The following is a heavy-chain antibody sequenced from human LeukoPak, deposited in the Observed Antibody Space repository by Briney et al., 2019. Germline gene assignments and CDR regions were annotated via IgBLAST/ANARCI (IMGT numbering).Heavy chain of an antibody. V-gene: IGHV3-23*01. CDR2: ISGRGDST. D-gene: IGHD2-2*03. CDR3: ARDLDIVVVPASWFYP. J-gene: IGHJ5*02. CDR1: GFTFSSFA. Sequence: PGGSLRLSCAASGFTFSSFAMSWVRQAPGKGLEWVSVISGRGDSTYYADSVKGRFTISRDDAKNSLSLQMNSLRAEDTAVYYCARDLDIVVVPASWFYPWGQGTLVTVSS.